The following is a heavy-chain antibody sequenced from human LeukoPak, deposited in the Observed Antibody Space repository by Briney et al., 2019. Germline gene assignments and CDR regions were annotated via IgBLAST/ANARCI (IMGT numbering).Heavy chain of an antibody. CDR1: GFTFSNYA. CDR2: ISGSGGST. V-gene: IGHV3-23*01. D-gene: IGHD3-22*01. J-gene: IGHJ4*02. Sequence: GGSLRLSCAASGFTFSNYAMTWVRQAPGRGLEWVSAISGSGGSTYYAASVKGRFTISGDNSKNTLDLQMNSLRAEDTALYYCAKAQRPYDSTGYLDYWGQGTLVTVSS. CDR3: AKAQRPYDSTGYLDY.